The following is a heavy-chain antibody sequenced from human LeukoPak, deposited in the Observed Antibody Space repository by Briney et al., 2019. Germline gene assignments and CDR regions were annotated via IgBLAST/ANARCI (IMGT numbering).Heavy chain of an antibody. CDR1: GGSISNFY. CDR2: IYSSGST. CDR3: ARETTGAGTARPFDY. J-gene: IGHJ4*02. Sequence: SETLSLTCTVSGGSISNFYWSWIRQPAGKTLEWIGRIYSSGSTNYNPSLKSRVTMSLDTSKNQFSLKLGSVTAADTAVYFCARETTGAGTARPFDYWGQGTLVTVSS. V-gene: IGHV4-4*07. D-gene: IGHD6-13*01.